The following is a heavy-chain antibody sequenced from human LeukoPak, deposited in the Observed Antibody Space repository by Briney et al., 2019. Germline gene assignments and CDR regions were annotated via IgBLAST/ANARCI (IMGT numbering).Heavy chain of an antibody. V-gene: IGHV3-7*01. D-gene: IGHD3-22*01. Sequence: GGSLRLSCAASGFTFSSYWMSWVRQAPGKGLEWVANIKQDGSEKYYVDSVKGRFTISRDNAKNSLYLQMNSLRAEDTAVYYCARVSPNSSDSPYYHYYYMDVWGKGTTVTVSS. CDR3: ARVSPNSSDSPYYHYYYMDV. CDR2: IKQDGSEK. CDR1: GFTFSSYW. J-gene: IGHJ6*03.